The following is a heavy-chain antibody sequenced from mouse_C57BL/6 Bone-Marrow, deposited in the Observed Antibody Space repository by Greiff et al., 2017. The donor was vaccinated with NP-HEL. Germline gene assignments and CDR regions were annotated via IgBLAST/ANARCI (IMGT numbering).Heavy chain of an antibody. J-gene: IGHJ2*01. CDR3: AFITTVVAPLGY. Sequence: QVQLKESGAELARPGASVKLSCKASGYTFTSYGISWVKQRTGQGLEWIGEIYPRSGNTYYNEKFKGKATLTADKSSSTAYMELRILTSEDSAVYSCAFITTVVAPLGYWGQGTTLTVSS. CDR2: IYPRSGNT. CDR1: GYTFTSYG. V-gene: IGHV1-81*01. D-gene: IGHD1-1*01.